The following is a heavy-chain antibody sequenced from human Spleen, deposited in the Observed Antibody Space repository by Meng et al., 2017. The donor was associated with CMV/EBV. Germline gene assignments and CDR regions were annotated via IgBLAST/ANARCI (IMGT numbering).Heavy chain of an antibody. D-gene: IGHD5-12*01. CDR3: ARDLEESGYIYGMDV. J-gene: IGHJ6*02. CDR1: GYTFINYN. CDR2: INPSYGST. Sequence: ASVKVSCKASGYTFINYNINWVRQATGQGLEWMGIINPSYGSTTYAQKFQGRVTMTRDTSTSTVYMELSSLRSEDTAVYYCARDLEESGYIYGMDVWGQGTTVTVSS. V-gene: IGHV1-46*01.